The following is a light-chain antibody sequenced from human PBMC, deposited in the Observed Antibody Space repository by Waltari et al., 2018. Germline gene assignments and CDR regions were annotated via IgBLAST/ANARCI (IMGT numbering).Light chain of an antibody. V-gene: IGLV3-1*01. CDR3: QAWDSGSYVV. CDR1: NLESKF. Sequence: SYDLTQPPALSVSPGETATITCSGENLESKFVYWYQQKAGQSPVLVVFQDNKRPSGIPERFSGSKSGSTATLIISGSQAMDEADYYCQAWDSGSYVVFGGGTKLTVL. CDR2: QDN. J-gene: IGLJ2*01.